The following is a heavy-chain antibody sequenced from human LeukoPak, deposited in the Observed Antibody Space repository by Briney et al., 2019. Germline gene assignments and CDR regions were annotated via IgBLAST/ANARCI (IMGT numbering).Heavy chain of an antibody. D-gene: IGHD2-21*02. CDR3: TSWGDTTAEYFQR. CDR2: INPDGRDT. V-gene: IGHV3-7*01. Sequence: GGSLRLSCAASGFTFSSYWMNWARQAPGKGLEWVTHINPDGRDTYYVDSVKGRFTISRDNAQNSMYLQMNSLRVEDTAVYYCTSWGDTTAEYFQRWGQGTLVTVSS. CDR1: GFTFSSYW. J-gene: IGHJ1*01.